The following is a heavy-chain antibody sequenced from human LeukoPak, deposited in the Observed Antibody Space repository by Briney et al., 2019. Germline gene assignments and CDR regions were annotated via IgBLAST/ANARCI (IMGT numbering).Heavy chain of an antibody. D-gene: IGHD4-23*01. V-gene: IGHV3-23*01. CDR1: GFTFSSYA. Sequence: GGSLRLSCAASGFTFSSYAMSWVRQAPGKGLEWVSAISGSGGSTYYADSVKGRFTISRDNSKNTLFLQMNSLRGEDTAVYYCAKKGGNNNFYYYYMDVWGKGTTVTVSS. CDR3: AKKGGNNNFYYYYMDV. CDR2: ISGSGGST. J-gene: IGHJ6*03.